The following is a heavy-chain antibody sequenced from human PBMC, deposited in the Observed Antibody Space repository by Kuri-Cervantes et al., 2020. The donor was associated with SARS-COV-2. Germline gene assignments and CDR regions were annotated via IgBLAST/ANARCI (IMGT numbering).Heavy chain of an antibody. Sequence: LRLSCTVSGGSISSSSYYWGWIRQPPGKGLEWIGRIYTSGSTNYNPSLKSRVTISVDTSKNQFSLKLSSVTAADTAVYYCARGPPDLGEEWFDPWGQGTLVTVSS. CDR2: IYTSGST. CDR1: GGSISSSSYY. D-gene: IGHD3-10*01. CDR3: ARGPPDLGEEWFDP. J-gene: IGHJ5*02. V-gene: IGHV4-61*02.